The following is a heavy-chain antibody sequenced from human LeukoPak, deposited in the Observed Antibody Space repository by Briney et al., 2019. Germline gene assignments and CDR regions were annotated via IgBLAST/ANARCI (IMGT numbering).Heavy chain of an antibody. Sequence: PGGSLRLSCAASGFTFSTYAMHWVRQAPGKGLEWAALILYDGSNKYYADSVKGRFTISRDNSKNTLYLQMNSLRAEDTAVYYCAKDRSACSSTSCYYFDYWGQGTLVTVSS. CDR1: GFTFSTYA. V-gene: IGHV3-30*04. CDR2: ILYDGSNK. D-gene: IGHD2-2*01. CDR3: AKDRSACSSTSCYYFDY. J-gene: IGHJ4*02.